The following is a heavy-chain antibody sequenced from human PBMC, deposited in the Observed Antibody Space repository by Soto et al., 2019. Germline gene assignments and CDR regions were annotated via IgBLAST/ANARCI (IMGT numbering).Heavy chain of an antibody. CDR2: ISWNSGSI. CDR1: GFTFDDYA. Sequence: GGSLRLSCAASGFTFDDYAMHWVRQAPGKGLEWVSGISWNSGSIGYADSVKGRFTISRDNAKNSLYLQMNSLRAEDTALYYCARENPPTYYDFWSGKSYFDYWGQGTLVTVSS. V-gene: IGHV3-9*01. CDR3: ARENPPTYYDFWSGKSYFDY. D-gene: IGHD3-3*01. J-gene: IGHJ4*02.